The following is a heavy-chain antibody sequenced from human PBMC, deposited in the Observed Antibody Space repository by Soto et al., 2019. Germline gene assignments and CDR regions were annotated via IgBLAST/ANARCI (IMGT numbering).Heavy chain of an antibody. CDR3: ARGEATATPGSFDP. CDR2: IYHSGST. Sequence: PSETLSLTCAVSGYSISSGYYWGWIRQTPGKGLEWIASIYHSGSTYYNPSLKSRVTISVDTSKNQFSLKLTSVTAADTAVYYCARGEATATPGSFDPWGQGIMVTVSS. V-gene: IGHV4-38-2*01. J-gene: IGHJ5*02. CDR1: GYSISSGYY. D-gene: IGHD4-17*01.